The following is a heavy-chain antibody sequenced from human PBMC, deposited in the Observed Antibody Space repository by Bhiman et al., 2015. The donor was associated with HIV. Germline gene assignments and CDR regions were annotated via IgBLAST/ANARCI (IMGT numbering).Heavy chain of an antibody. CDR1: GFTFSDHY. CDR3: ASSPGRAIHYFDY. D-gene: IGHD5-18*01. V-gene: IGHV3-72*01. CDR2: TRNKANSYTT. J-gene: IGHJ4*02. Sequence: EVQLVESGGGLVQPGGSLRLSCAASGFTFSDHYMDWVRQAPGKGLEWVGRTRNKANSYTTEYAASVKGRFTISRDDSKNSLYLQMNSLKTEDTAVYFCASSPGRAIHYFDYWGQGTLVTVSS.